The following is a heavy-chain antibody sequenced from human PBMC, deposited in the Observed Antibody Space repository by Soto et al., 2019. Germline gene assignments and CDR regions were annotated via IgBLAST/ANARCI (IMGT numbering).Heavy chain of an antibody. V-gene: IGHV1-69*01. CDR3: AAELGFGKLSVV. J-gene: IGHJ6*02. D-gene: IGHD3-10*01. Sequence: QVQVVQSGVEVRRPGSSVKVSCKASGDTFKNCVISWVRQAPGQGLEWMGGIIPLFGTTDFAQRFQGRPTITTDESTTTAYMEPSRLRSEDTATYYCAAELGFGKLSVVWGQGTTVIVSS. CDR1: GDTFKNCV. CDR2: IIPLFGTT.